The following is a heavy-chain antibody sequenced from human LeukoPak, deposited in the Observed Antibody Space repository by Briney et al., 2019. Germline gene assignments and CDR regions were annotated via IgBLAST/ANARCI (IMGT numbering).Heavy chain of an antibody. D-gene: IGHD1/OR15-1a*01. CDR1: GFPVSSNY. Sequence: PGGSLGLSCAASGFPVSSNYMSWVRQAPGKGLEWVANIKEDGSDQKYVDSVKGRFTISRDNAKNSLFLQMNRLRVEDTAVYYCATNKRADIWGQGTKVSVSS. CDR2: IKEDGSDQ. J-gene: IGHJ3*02. V-gene: IGHV3-7*01. CDR3: ATNKRADI.